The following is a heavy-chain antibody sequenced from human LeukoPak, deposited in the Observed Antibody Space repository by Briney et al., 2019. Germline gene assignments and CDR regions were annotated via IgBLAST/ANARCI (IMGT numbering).Heavy chain of an antibody. J-gene: IGHJ4*02. Sequence: PGRSLRLSSAASGFTFSNAWMSWVRQAPGKGLECDGRIKSKTDGGTTDYAAPVKGRFTISRDDSKNTLYLQMNILKTEDTAVYYCTTEGLQPSWGQGTLVTVSS. CDR3: TTEGLQPS. D-gene: IGHD1-1*01. V-gene: IGHV3-15*01. CDR2: IKSKTDGGTT. CDR1: GFTFSNAW.